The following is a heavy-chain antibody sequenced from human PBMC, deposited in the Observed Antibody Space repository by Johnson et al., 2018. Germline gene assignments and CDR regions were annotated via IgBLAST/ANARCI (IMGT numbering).Heavy chain of an antibody. V-gene: IGHV1-46*01. CDR3: ARGYSSSSGIAY. CDR1: GYTFISYF. D-gene: IGHD6-6*01. Sequence: QVQLVESGAEVKKPGASVRVPCKASGYTFISYFVQWVRQAPGQGLEWMGIINPRGGSKTYGQKFQGRVTMTRDTSTTTGYMEVSSLTSEDTAVYFWARGYSSSSGIAYWGQGTLVTVSS. CDR2: INPRGGSK. J-gene: IGHJ4*02.